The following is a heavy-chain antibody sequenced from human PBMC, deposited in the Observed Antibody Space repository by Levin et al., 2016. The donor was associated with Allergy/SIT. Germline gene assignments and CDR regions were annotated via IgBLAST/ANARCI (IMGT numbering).Heavy chain of an antibody. Sequence: SETLSLTCTVSGGSISSYYWSWIRQPPGKGLEWIGYIYYSGSTNYNPSLKSRVTISVDTSKNQFSLKLTSVTAADTAVYYCAREDGYNPHWGQGTLVTVSS. CDR3: AREDGYNPH. V-gene: IGHV4-59*01. CDR1: GGSISSYY. J-gene: IGHJ4*02. CDR2: IYYSGST. D-gene: IGHD5-24*01.